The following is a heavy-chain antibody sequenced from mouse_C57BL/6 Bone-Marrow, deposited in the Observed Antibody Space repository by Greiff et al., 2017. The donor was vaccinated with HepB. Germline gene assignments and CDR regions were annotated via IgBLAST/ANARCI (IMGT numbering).Heavy chain of an antibody. Sequence: EVKLQESGGGLVQPGGSMKLSCVASGFTFSNYWMNWVRQSPEKGLEWVAQIRLKSDNYATHYAESVKGRFAISRDDSISSVYLQMNNLRAEDTGIYYCAGDSASYRGKGTTLTVSS. J-gene: IGHJ2*01. CDR1: GFTFSNYW. CDR2: IRLKSDNYAT. V-gene: IGHV6-3*01. D-gene: IGHD1-2*01. CDR3: AGDSASY.